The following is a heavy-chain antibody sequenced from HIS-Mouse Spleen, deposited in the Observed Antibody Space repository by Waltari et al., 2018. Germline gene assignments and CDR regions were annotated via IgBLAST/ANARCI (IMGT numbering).Heavy chain of an antibody. CDR3: ARDFHDFWSGYYGGDKKHDAFDI. CDR2: IYTRGST. J-gene: IGHJ3*02. CDR1: GGSISSYY. D-gene: IGHD3-3*01. V-gene: IGHV4-4*07. Sequence: QVQLQESGPGLVKPSETLSLTCTVSGGSISSYYWSWIRQPAGKGREWLGRIYTRGSTNSNPSLKSRVTMSVDTSKNQFSLKLSSVTAADTAVYYCARDFHDFWSGYYGGDKKHDAFDIWGQGTMVTVSS.